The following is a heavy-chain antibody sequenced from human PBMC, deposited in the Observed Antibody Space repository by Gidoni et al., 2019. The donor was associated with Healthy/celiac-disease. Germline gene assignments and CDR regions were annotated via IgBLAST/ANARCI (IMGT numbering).Heavy chain of an antibody. D-gene: IGHD4-17*01. CDR3: AKGDYGGNSEVDY. CDR2: ISYDGSNK. J-gene: IGHJ4*02. V-gene: IGHV3-30*18. Sequence: QVQLVESGGGVVQPGRSLRLSCAAYGFTFSSYGMHWVRQAPGKGLEWVAVISYDGSNKYYADSVKGRFTISRDNSKNTLYLQMNSLRAEDTAVYYCAKGDYGGNSEVDYWGQGTLVTVSS. CDR1: GFTFSSYG.